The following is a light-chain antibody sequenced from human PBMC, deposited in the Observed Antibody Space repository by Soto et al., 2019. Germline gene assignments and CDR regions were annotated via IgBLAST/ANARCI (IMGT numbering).Light chain of an antibody. J-gene: IGKJ1*01. CDR3: QQYGSSPT. CDR2: GAS. Sequence: EIVLTQSPGTLSLSPGERATLSCRASQSVSNNYLAWYQRKPGQAPRLLIYGASSRATGIPDRFSGSGSGTDFTLTISRLEPEDFAVYYCQQYGSSPTFGQGTKVEIK. CDR1: QSVSNNY. V-gene: IGKV3-20*01.